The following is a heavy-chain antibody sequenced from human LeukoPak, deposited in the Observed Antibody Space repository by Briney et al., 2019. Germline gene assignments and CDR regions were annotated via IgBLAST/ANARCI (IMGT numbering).Heavy chain of an antibody. CDR1: GFTVSSNY. D-gene: IGHD3-3*01. CDR2: IYSGGST. V-gene: IGHV3-53*01. CDR3: ARESIFGVGTLDY. Sequence: GGSLRLSCAASGFTVSSNYMSWVRQAPGKGLEWVSVIYSGGSTYYADSVKGRFTISRDNSKNTLYLQMNSPRAEDTAVYYCARESIFGVGTLDYWGQGTLVTVSS. J-gene: IGHJ4*02.